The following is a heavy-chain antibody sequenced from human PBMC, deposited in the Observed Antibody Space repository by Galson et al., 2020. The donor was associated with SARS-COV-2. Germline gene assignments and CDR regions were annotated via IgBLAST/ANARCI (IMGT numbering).Heavy chain of an antibody. V-gene: IGHV3-30-3*01. CDR2: ISYDGSNK. CDR1: GFTFSSYA. J-gene: IGHJ4*02. CDR3: ARGIVVVPAAMPAPRSFDY. Sequence: GGSLRLSCAASGFTFSSYAMHWVRQAPGKGLEWVAVISYDGSNKYYADSVKGRFTISRDNSKNTLYLQMNSLRAEDTAVYYCARGIVVVPAAMPAPRSFDYWGQGTLVTVSS. D-gene: IGHD2-2*01.